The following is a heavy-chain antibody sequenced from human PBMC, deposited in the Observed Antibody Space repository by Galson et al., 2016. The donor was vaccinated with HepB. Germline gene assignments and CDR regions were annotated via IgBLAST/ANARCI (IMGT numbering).Heavy chain of an antibody. D-gene: IGHD1-26*01. V-gene: IGHV1-2*02. Sequence: SVKVSCKASGYTFTDYFIHWVRQAPGQGLEWMGWINPASGTTNYAQKFQGRFIMTRDTPISTAYMELSSLRFDDTAVYYCARTIEWGGLASDFWGQGTLVTVSS. CDR3: ARTIEWGGLASDF. J-gene: IGHJ4*02. CDR1: GYTFTDYF. CDR2: INPASGTT.